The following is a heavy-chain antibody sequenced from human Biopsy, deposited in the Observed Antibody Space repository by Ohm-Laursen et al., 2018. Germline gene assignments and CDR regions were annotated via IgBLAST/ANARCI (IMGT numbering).Heavy chain of an antibody. CDR2: ISSTGYT. D-gene: IGHD4-23*01. CDR1: NGSIRNYY. V-gene: IGHV4-4*08. Sequence: SDTLSLTCTVSNGSIRNYYWSWIRQPPGKGLEWIGFISSTGYTSYIPSLKSRVTISVSTSRRQSSLKMRSVTAADTAVYYCAKGRNDNGGMYFGSWGQGTLVTVSS. J-gene: IGHJ4*02. CDR3: AKGRNDNGGMYFGS.